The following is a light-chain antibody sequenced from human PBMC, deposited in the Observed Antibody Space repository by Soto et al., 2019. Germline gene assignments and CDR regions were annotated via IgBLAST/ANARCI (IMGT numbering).Light chain of an antibody. Sequence: QSALTQPASVSGSPGQSITISCTGASSDIGAYNYVSWYQRHPGKAPKLMIYDVSNRPSGISDRFSGSKSGNTASLAISGLQAEDEADYFCSSYTSSSTYVFGPVTKVTVL. CDR3: SSYTSSSTYV. CDR2: DVS. J-gene: IGLJ1*01. V-gene: IGLV2-14*01. CDR1: SSDIGAYNY.